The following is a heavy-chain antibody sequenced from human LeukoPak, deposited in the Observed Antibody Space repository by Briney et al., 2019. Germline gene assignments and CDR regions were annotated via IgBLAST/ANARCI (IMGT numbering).Heavy chain of an antibody. CDR2: IYYSGST. CDR3: ARDYYGSGKGWFDP. Sequence: SSETLSLTCTVSGGSISISSYYWGWIRQPPGEGLEWIGSIYYSGSTYYNPSLKSRLTISVDTSKNQFSLKLSSVTAADTAVYYCARDYYGSGKGWFDPWGQGTLVTVSS. CDR1: GGSISISSYY. D-gene: IGHD3-10*01. V-gene: IGHV4-39*07. J-gene: IGHJ5*02.